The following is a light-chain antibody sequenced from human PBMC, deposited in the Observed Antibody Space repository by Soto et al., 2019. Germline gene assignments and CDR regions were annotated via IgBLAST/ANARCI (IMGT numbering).Light chain of an antibody. V-gene: IGKV3-20*01. CDR3: QHFGNSLWT. Sequence: EIVLTQSPGTLSLSPGDRATLSCRASQSVASRNLAWYQQRSGQAPRLLIYGTSSRAIHTPDRFSGSGSGTDFTLTISDLEPEDFAVYFCQHFGNSLWTFGQGTKVEI. J-gene: IGKJ1*01. CDR2: GTS. CDR1: QSVASRN.